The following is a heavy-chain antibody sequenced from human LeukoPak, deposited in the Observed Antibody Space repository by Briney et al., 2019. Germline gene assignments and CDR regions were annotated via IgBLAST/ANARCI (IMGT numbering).Heavy chain of an antibody. D-gene: IGHD1-26*01. J-gene: IGHJ4*02. CDR1: GGSFSGYY. CDR3: ARAKQVGFDY. V-gene: IGHV4-34*01. Sequence: PSETLSLTCAVYGGSFSGYYWSWTRQPPGKGLEWIGEINHSGSTNYNPSLKSRVTISVDTSKNQFSLKLSSVTAADTAVYYCARAKQVGFDYWGQGTLVTVSS. CDR2: INHSGST.